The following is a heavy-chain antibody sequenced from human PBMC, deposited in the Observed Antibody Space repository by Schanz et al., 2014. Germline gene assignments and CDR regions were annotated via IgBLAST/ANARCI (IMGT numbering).Heavy chain of an antibody. D-gene: IGHD4-17*01. CDR1: GGTFNSYT. CDR2: IIPILGIA. Sequence: QVQLVQSGAEVKKPGSSMKVFCKASGGTFNSYTINWVRQAPGQGLEWMGRIIPILGIANYAQKFQGRVTITADRSTSTAYMELSSLRSEDTAVYYCARGYGDSPTDFWGQGTLVTVSS. V-gene: IGHV1-69*02. J-gene: IGHJ4*02. CDR3: ARGYGDSPTDF.